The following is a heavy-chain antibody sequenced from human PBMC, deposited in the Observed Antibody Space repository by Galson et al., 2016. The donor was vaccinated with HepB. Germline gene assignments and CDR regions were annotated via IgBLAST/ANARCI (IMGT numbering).Heavy chain of an antibody. Sequence: SLRLSCAASGFTVSNTYMSWVRQAPGKGLEWLSDIYSAGSTHYADSVKGRFTISRDNSENTLYLQKNSLRDEDTAVYYCAKAATYYYDTSGYYFVYWGQGTLVTVSS. V-gene: IGHV3-53*01. J-gene: IGHJ4*02. CDR3: AKAATYYYDTSGYYFVY. D-gene: IGHD3-22*01. CDR2: IYSAGST. CDR1: GFTVSNTY.